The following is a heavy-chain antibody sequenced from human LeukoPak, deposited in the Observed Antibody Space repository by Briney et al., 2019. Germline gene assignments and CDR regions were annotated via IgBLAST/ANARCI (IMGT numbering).Heavy chain of an antibody. CDR1: GGSISSYY. V-gene: IGHV4-59*01. CDR3: AREQNIGDAFDI. J-gene: IGHJ3*02. Sequence: SQTLSLTCTVSGGSISSYYWSWIRQPPGKGLEWIGYIYYSGSTNYNPSLKSRVTISVDTSKDQFSLKLSSVTAADTAVYYCAREQNIGDAFDIWGQGTMVTVSS. D-gene: IGHD2/OR15-2a*01. CDR2: IYYSGST.